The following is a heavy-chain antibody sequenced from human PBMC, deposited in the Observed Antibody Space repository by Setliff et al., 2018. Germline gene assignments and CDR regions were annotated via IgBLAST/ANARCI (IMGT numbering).Heavy chain of an antibody. V-gene: IGHV3-48*04. D-gene: IGHD6-25*01. CDR1: GFTFSTYG. CDR3: VRDTTSGWMLTN. J-gene: IGHJ4*02. Sequence: PGGFLRLSRAASGFTFSTYGLNWVRQAPGKGLEWISYLSNDGTTIYYADSVRGRFTISRDNARDSLYLQMNSLRAEDTAVYYCVRDTTSGWMLTNWGQGTLVTVSS. CDR2: LSNDGTTI.